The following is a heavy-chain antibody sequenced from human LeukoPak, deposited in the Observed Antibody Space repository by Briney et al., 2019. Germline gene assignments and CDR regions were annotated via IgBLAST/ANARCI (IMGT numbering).Heavy chain of an antibody. D-gene: IGHD6-13*01. Sequence: PGGSLRLSCAASGFTFSSYAMHWVRQAPGKGLEWVVVISYDGSNKYYADSVKGRFTISRDNSKNTLYLQMNSLRAEDTAVYYCASPLYSSSLVPEYWGQGTLVTVSS. CDR2: ISYDGSNK. J-gene: IGHJ4*02. CDR3: ASPLYSSSLVPEY. CDR1: GFTFSSYA. V-gene: IGHV3-30-3*01.